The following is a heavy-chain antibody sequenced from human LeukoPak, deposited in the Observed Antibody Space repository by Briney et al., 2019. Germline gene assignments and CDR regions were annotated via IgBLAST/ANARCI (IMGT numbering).Heavy chain of an antibody. D-gene: IGHD3-22*01. CDR2: IYYSGDT. CDR3: ARESPNYYDSSGYYIRPGRSFDY. CDR1: GGSISSSNYY. V-gene: IGHV4-39*07. J-gene: IGHJ4*02. Sequence: PSETLSLTCTVSGGSISSSNYYWGWIRQPPGKGLEWIGSIYYSGDTYYNPSLKSRVTISVDTSKNQFSLKLSSVTAADTAVYYCARESPNYYDSSGYYIRPGRSFDYWGQGTLVTVSS.